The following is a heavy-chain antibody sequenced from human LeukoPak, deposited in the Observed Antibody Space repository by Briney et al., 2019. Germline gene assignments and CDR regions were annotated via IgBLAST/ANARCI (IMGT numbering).Heavy chain of an antibody. V-gene: IGHV3-33*06. CDR3: AKDGGDGYNYNWFDP. J-gene: IGHJ5*02. CDR1: GFTFDDYA. D-gene: IGHD5-24*01. Sequence: PGGSLRLSCAASGFTFDDYAMHWVRQAPGKGLEWVAVIWYDGSNKYYADSVKGRFTISRDNSKNTLYLKMNSLRDEDTAVYYCAKDGGDGYNYNWFDPWGQGTLVTVSS. CDR2: IWYDGSNK.